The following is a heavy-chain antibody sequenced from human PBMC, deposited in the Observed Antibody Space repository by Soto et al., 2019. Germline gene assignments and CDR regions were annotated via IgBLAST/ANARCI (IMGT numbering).Heavy chain of an antibody. CDR3: ARGRVVRGVTTSVPHDF. CDR2: INAGGGDT. D-gene: IGHD3-10*01. V-gene: IGHV1-3*01. J-gene: IGHJ4*02. Sequence: QVQLVQSGAEVKKPGASVKVSCKTSGYTFTTYAMHWVRQAPGLRLELMGRINAGGGDTKYSQRFQGRVTISRDTSASTVYMELSSLTPEDTAVYYCARGRVVRGVTTSVPHDFWGQGTLVTVSS. CDR1: GYTFTTYA.